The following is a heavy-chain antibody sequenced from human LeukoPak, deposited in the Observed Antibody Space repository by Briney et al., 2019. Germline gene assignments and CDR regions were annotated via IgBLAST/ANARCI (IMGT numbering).Heavy chain of an antibody. V-gene: IGHV4-4*07. CDR2: IYSTGST. CDR3: ARQIASAGTAGFDF. CDR1: GGSISSYY. J-gene: IGHJ4*02. Sequence: SETLSLTCTISGGSISSYYWSWIRQPAGKGLEWIGRIYSTGSTNYNPSLKSRVTMSVDTSKNQFSLRLRSVTAADTAVYYCARQIASAGTAGFDFWGQGALVTVSS. D-gene: IGHD6-13*01.